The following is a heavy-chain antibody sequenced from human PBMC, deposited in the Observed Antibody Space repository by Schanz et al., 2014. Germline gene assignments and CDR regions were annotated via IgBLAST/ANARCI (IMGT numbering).Heavy chain of an antibody. V-gene: IGHV3-9*01. D-gene: IGHD6-13*01. CDR3: ARDRQQLVGRIGYYYGMDV. CDR2: ISWNSGSI. Sequence: VQLVESGGGVVQPGGSLRLSCAASGFALSGYWMHWVRQAPGKGLEWVSGISWNSGSIGYEDSVKGRFTISRDNAKNTLYLQMNSLRAEDTAVYYCARDRQQLVGRIGYYYGMDVWGQGTTVTVSS. CDR1: GFALSGYW. J-gene: IGHJ6*02.